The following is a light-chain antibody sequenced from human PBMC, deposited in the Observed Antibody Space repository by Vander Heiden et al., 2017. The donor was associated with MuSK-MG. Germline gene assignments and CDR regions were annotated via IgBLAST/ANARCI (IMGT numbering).Light chain of an antibody. CDR3: QSYDSSTRGYV. CDR1: SSNLGAGYD. V-gene: IGLV1-40*01. Sequence: QSVLTQPPSVSGATGQRVPLSCPGSSSNLGAGYDVNWYQQRPGTAPKLLIYGKRDRPSGGPERCSGSKSGTSASLAITGLQAEDEADYYCQSYDSSTRGYVFGTGTKVTVL. CDR2: GKR. J-gene: IGLJ1*01.